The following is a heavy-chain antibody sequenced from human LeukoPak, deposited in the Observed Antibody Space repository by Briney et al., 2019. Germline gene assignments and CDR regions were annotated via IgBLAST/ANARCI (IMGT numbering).Heavy chain of an antibody. CDR1: GGSISSGDYY. D-gene: IGHD2-21*02. V-gene: IGHV4-30-4*01. Sequence: SETLSLTCTVSGGSISSGDYYWSWIRQPPGKGLEWIGYIYYSGSTYYNPSLKSRVTISVDTSKNQFSLKLSSVTAADTAVYYCARRVVTAFSDYFDYWGQGTLVTVSS. J-gene: IGHJ4*02. CDR2: IYYSGST. CDR3: ARRVVTAFSDYFDY.